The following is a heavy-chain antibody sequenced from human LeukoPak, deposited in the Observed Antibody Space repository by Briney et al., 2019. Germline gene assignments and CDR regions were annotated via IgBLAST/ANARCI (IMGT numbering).Heavy chain of an antibody. CDR2: ISGSGTTT. Sequence: PGGSLRLSCAASGFTFSSYAMSWVRQAPGKGLEWISAISGSGTTTYYADSVKGLFTISRDNSKNTLFLEMNSLRAEDTAVYYCAKALTSGWYLDAFNIWGQGTMVTVSS. CDR3: AKALTSGWYLDAFNI. CDR1: GFTFSSYA. V-gene: IGHV3-23*01. J-gene: IGHJ3*02. D-gene: IGHD6-19*01.